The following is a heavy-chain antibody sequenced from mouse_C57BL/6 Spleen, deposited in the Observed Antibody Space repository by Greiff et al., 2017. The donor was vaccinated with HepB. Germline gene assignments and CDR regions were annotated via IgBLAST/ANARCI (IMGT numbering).Heavy chain of an antibody. Sequence: QVQLQQSGPELVKPGASVKISCKASGYAFSSSWMNWVKQRPGKGLEWIGRIYPGDGDTNSNGKFKGKATLTADNSSSTAYMQLSSLTSEDSAVYFCARGGQQRTWFAYWGQGTLVTVSA. D-gene: IGHD3-3*01. V-gene: IGHV1-82*01. J-gene: IGHJ3*01. CDR2: IYPGDGDT. CDR1: GYAFSSSW. CDR3: ARGGQQRTWFAY.